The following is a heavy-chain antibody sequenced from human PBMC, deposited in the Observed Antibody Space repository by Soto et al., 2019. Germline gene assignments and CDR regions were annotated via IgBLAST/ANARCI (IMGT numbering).Heavy chain of an antibody. CDR3: ARDSRRGNWFDP. J-gene: IGHJ5*02. CDR2: IYTSGST. V-gene: IGHV4-4*07. CDR1: GGSISSYY. Sequence: SETLSLTCTVSGGSISSYYWSWIRQPAGKGLEWIGRIYTSGSTNYNPSLKSRVTMSVDASKNQFSLKLSSVTAADTAVYYCARDSRRGNWFDPWGQGTLVTVSS.